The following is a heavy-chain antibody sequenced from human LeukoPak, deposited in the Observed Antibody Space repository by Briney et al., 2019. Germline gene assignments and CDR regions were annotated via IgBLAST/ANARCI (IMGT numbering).Heavy chain of an antibody. CDR2: IKQDGSEK. J-gene: IGHJ2*01. D-gene: IGHD3-22*01. V-gene: IGHV3-7*01. Sequence: GGSLRLSCAASGFTFSSYWMNWVRQAPGKGLEWVANIKQDGSEKYYVDSVKGRFTISRDNAKNLLYLQMNSLRAEDTAVYYCARSPYYYDRSGRNWYFDLWGRGTLGTVSS. CDR1: GFTFSSYW. CDR3: ARSPYYYDRSGRNWYFDL.